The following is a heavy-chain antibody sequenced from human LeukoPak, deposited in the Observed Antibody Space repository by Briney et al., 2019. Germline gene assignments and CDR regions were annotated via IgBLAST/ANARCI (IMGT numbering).Heavy chain of an antibody. V-gene: IGHV3-33*01. J-gene: IGHJ4*02. CDR1: GFTFRSYG. Sequence: GGSLRLSCAASGFTFRSYGMHWVRQAPGKGLEWVAVIWNDGSEKYSADSVKGRFTISRDNFKNTLDLQMNSLRVEDTAVYYCAREGVVAPIPVPYYLDNWGQGTLVTVSS. D-gene: IGHD5-12*01. CDR3: AREGVVAPIPVPYYLDN. CDR2: IWNDGSEK.